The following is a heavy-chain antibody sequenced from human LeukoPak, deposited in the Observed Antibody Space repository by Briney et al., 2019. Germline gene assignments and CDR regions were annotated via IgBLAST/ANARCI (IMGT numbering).Heavy chain of an antibody. CDR1: GFTFSSYS. J-gene: IGHJ4*02. D-gene: IGHD3-3*01. V-gene: IGHV3-7*03. CDR3: ARDQYDTWSRRGNFDS. CDR2: IKLDGSEK. Sequence: GGSLRLSCEASGFTFSSYSMNWVRQAPGKGLEWVANIKLDGSEKNYVDSVKGRFTISRDNTKNSLYLQMNSLRAEDTAVFYCARDQYDTWSRRGNFDSWGQGTLVIVSS.